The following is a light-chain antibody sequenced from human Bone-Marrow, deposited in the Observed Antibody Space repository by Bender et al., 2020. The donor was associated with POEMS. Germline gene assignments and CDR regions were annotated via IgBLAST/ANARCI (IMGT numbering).Light chain of an antibody. CDR1: DNDVGDYNL. CDR2: EVS. CDR3: ASYTDSNNWV. Sequence: HSALTQPASVSGSPGQSLTISCTGTDNDVGDYNLVSWYQQYPGKAPKLIIYEVSKRPSGIPERFSGSKSGNTASLTVSGLQAEDEADYYCASYTDSNNWVFGGGTKLAVL. J-gene: IGLJ3*02. V-gene: IGLV2-8*01.